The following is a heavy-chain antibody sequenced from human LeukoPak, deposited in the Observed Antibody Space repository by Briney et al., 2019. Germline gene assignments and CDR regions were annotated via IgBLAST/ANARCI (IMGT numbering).Heavy chain of an antibody. J-gene: IGHJ4*02. CDR2: IKQDGSEK. CDR1: GVTFDGYG. CDR3: ARDDYYGSGSFDY. D-gene: IGHD3-10*01. Sequence: GGSLRLSCAASGVTFDGYGMSWVRQAPGKGLEWVANIKQDGSEKYYVDSVKGRFTISRDNAKNSLYLQMNSLRAEDTAVYYCARDDYYGSGSFDYWGQGTLVTVSS. V-gene: IGHV3-7*01.